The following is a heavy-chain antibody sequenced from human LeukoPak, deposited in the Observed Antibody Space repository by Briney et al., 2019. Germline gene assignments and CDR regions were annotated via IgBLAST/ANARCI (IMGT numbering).Heavy chain of an antibody. V-gene: IGHV4-34*01. J-gene: IGHJ3*02. CDR2: INHSGST. Sequence: SETLSLTCAVYGGSFSGYYWSWISQPPGKGLEWIGEINHSGSTNYNPPLKSRVTISVDTSKNQFSLKLSSVTAACTAVYFCARPSSWYGYDAFDIWGQGTMVTVSS. D-gene: IGHD6-13*01. CDR3: ARPSSWYGYDAFDI. CDR1: GGSFSGYY.